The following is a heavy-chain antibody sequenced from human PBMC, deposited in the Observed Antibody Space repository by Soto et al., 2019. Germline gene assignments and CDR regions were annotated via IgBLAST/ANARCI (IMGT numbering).Heavy chain of an antibody. CDR2: IFPYYNTL. CDR1: EGTFNSYA. CDR3: ASGASRWYPYFFDT. J-gene: IGHJ4*02. D-gene: IGHD6-13*01. V-gene: IGHV1-69*01. Sequence: QAQVVQSGAEVRRPGSSVKLSCKASEGTFNSYAISWVRQAPGQGLEWMGGIFPYYNTLNYAQKFQDRFTITTDDSTNTVYMELSSLRSDDTAVYFCASGASRWYPYFFDTWAQGTLVTVSS.